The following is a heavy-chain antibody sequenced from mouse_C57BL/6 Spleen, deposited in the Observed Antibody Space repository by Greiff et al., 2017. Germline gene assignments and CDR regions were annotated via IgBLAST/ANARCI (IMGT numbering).Heavy chain of an antibody. CDR2: IYPGSGNT. Sequence: QVQLQQSGAELVRPGASVKLSCKASGCTFTDYYINWVKQRPGQGLEWIARIYPGSGNTYYNEKFKGKATLTAEKSSSTAYMQLSSLTSEDSAVYFCARGHYYGSSGWYFDVWGTGTTVTVSS. D-gene: IGHD1-1*01. CDR3: ARGHYYGSSGWYFDV. V-gene: IGHV1-76*01. J-gene: IGHJ1*03. CDR1: GCTFTDYY.